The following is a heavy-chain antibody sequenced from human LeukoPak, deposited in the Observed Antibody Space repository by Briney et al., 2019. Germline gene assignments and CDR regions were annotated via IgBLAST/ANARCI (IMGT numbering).Heavy chain of an antibody. CDR1: GYTFTNYG. CDR2: IIPILGIA. V-gene: IGHV1-69*04. J-gene: IGHJ4*02. CDR3: ARGSGNNDY. D-gene: IGHD3-10*01. Sequence: ASVKVSCKASGYTFTNYGISWVRQAPGQGLEWMGRIIPILGIANYAQKFQGRVTITADKSTSTAYMELSSLRSEDTAVYYCARGSGNNDYWGQGTLVTVSS.